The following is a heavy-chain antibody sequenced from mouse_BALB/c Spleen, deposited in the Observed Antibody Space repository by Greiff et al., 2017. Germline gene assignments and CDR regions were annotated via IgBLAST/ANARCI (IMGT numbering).Heavy chain of an antibody. J-gene: IGHJ2*01. V-gene: IGHV3-6*02. CDR3: ARSLVYYDYGYFDY. Sequence: DVKLVESGPGLVKPSQSLSLTCSVTGYSITSGYYWNWIRQFPGNKLEWMGYISYDGSNNYNPSLKNRISITRDTSKNQFFLKLNSVTTEDTATYYCARSLVYYDYGYFDYWGQGTTLTVSS. D-gene: IGHD2-4*01. CDR1: GYSITSGYY. CDR2: ISYDGSN.